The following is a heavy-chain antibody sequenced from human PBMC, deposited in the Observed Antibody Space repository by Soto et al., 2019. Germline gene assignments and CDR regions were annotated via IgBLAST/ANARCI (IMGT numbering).Heavy chain of an antibody. V-gene: IGHV4-31*11. CDR1: GGSIRGGGYY. D-gene: IGHD2-2*01. CDR3: ARDRTTYYCGMDV. Sequence: QVQLQESGPGLVKPSQTLSLTCAVSGGSIRGGGYYWSWIRQHPGKGLEWIGYIFYSGSTSYNPSLKSRVTITTDTSKNQFSLELSSVTGADPAVYYCARDRTTYYCGMDVWGTGTTVTVSS. CDR2: IFYSGST. J-gene: IGHJ6*04.